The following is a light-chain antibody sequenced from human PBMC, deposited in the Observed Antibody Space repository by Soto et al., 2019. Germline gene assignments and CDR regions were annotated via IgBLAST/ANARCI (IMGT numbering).Light chain of an antibody. J-gene: IGLJ1*01. Sequence: ALTQPPSASGSPGQSVAISCTGTSSDVGGYNYVSWYQQHPGKAPKLMIYEVNKRPSGVPDRFSGSKSGNTASLTVSGLQAEDEADCYCSSYAGSSNVFGTGTKVTVL. CDR2: EVN. CDR3: SSYAGSSNV. V-gene: IGLV2-8*01. CDR1: SSDVGGYNY.